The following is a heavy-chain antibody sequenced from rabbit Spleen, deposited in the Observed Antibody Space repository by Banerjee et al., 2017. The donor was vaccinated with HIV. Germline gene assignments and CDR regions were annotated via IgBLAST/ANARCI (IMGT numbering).Heavy chain of an antibody. CDR1: GFTISSSYY. CDR3: ARVSETSGWGEDL. CDR2: IYADSSGST. J-gene: IGHJ4*01. D-gene: IGHD4-1*01. Sequence: QEQLVESGGDLVKPEGSLTLPCTASGFTISSSYYMCWVRQAPGKGLECIACIYADSSGSTYYASWAKGRFTISKTSSTTVTLQMTSLTVADTATYFCARVSETSGWGEDLWGPGTLVTVS. V-gene: IGHV1S45*01.